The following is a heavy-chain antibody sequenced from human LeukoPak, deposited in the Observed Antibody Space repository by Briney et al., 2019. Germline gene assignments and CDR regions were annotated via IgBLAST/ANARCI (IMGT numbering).Heavy chain of an antibody. CDR3: AKNIEDRCGYYYPHPSYYFDY. CDR1: GLTFSSYA. Sequence: GGSLRLSCAASGLTFSSYAMSWVRQAPGKGLEWVSAISGSGGSTYYADSVKGRFTISRDNSKNTLYLQMNSLRAEDTAAYYCAKNIEDRCGYYYPHPSYYFDYWGQGTLVTVSS. D-gene: IGHD3-22*01. V-gene: IGHV3-23*01. J-gene: IGHJ4*02. CDR2: ISGSGGST.